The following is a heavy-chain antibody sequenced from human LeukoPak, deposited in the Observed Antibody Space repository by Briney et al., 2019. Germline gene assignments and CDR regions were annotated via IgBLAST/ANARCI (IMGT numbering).Heavy chain of an antibody. V-gene: IGHV4-59*01. CDR2: IYYSGST. J-gene: IGHJ4*02. Sequence: PSETLSLTCTVSGGSISSYYWSWIRQPPGKGLEWIGYIYYSGSTNYNPSLESRVTISVDTSKNQFSLKLSSVTAADTAVYYCARLPDPYYFDYWGQGTLVTVSS. D-gene: IGHD1-14*01. CDR1: GGSISSYY. CDR3: ARLPDPYYFDY.